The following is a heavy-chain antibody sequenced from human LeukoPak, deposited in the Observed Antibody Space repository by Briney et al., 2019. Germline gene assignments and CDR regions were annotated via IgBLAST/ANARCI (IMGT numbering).Heavy chain of an antibody. D-gene: IGHD3-22*01. J-gene: IGHJ4*02. Sequence: GASVKVSCKASGYTFTGYYMHWVRQAPGQGLEWMGWINPNSGGTNYAQRFQGRVTMTRDTSISTAYMELSRLRSDDTAVYYCARWYHSSIACYYDYWGQGTLVTVSS. CDR2: INPNSGGT. V-gene: IGHV1-2*02. CDR1: GYTFTGYY. CDR3: ARWYHSSIACYYDY.